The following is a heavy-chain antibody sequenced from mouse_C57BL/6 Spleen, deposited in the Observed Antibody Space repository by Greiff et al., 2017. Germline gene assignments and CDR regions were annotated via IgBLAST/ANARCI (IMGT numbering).Heavy chain of an antibody. J-gene: IGHJ4*01. V-gene: IGHV2-2*01. CDR2: IWSGGST. CDR3: ARRGNQYYYAMDY. Sequence: VKLKESGPGLVQPSQSLSITCTVSGFSLTSYGVHWVRQSSGKGLEWLGVIWSGGSTDYNAAFISRLSISKDNSTSQVFFKMNSLQADDTAIYYCARRGNQYYYAMDYWGQGTSVTVSS. CDR1: GFSLTSYG. D-gene: IGHD2-1*01.